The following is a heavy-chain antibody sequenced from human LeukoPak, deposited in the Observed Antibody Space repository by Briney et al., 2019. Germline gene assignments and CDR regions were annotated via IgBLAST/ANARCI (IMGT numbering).Heavy chain of an antibody. CDR3: AGDCSSHMDV. J-gene: IGHJ6*03. CDR2: IYYSGST. CDR1: GGSISSSSYY. Sequence: SETLSLTCTVSGGSISSSSYYWVWIRQPPGKGLEWFGSIYYSGSTYYNPSLKSRVTISVNTSKNQFYMKLSSVTAADPAVYYCAGDCSSHMDVWGKGTTVTVSS. V-gene: IGHV4-39*01. D-gene: IGHD2-15*01.